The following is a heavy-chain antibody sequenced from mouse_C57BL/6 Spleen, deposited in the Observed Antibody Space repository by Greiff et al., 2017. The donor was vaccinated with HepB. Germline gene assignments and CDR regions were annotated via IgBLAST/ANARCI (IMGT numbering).Heavy chain of an antibody. CDR3: ARRIYYDYDSYWYFDG. CDR2: IDPSDSYT. D-gene: IGHD2-4*01. V-gene: IGHV1-50*01. J-gene: IGHJ1*03. CDR1: GYTFTSYW. Sequence: QVQLQQSGAELVKPGASVKLSCKASGYTFTSYWMQWVKQRPGQGLEWIGEIDPSDSYTNYNQKFKGKATLTVDTSSSTAYMQLSSLTSEDSAVYYCARRIYYDYDSYWYFDGWGTGTTVTVSS.